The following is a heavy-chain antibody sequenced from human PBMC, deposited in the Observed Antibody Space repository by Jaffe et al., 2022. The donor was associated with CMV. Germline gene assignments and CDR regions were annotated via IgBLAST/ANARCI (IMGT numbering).Heavy chain of an antibody. J-gene: IGHJ6*02. CDR1: GYTFTSYY. Sequence: QVQLVQSGAEVKKPGASVKVSCKASGYTFTSYYMHWVRQAPGQGLEWMGIINPSGGSTSYAQKFQGRVTMTRDTSTSTVYMELSSLRSEDTAVYYCARDEAYCGGDCSGPYYYYGMDVWGQGTTVTVSS. CDR2: INPSGGST. D-gene: IGHD2-21*02. CDR3: ARDEAYCGGDCSGPYYYYGMDV. V-gene: IGHV1-46*01.